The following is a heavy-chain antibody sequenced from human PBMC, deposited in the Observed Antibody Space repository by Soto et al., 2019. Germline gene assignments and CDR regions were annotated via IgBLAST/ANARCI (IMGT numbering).Heavy chain of an antibody. V-gene: IGHV1-18*01. Sequence: ASVKVSCKASGYTFTSYGISWVRQAPGQGLEWMGWISAYNGNTNYAQKLQGRVTMTTDTSTSTAYMELRSLRSDDTAVYYCARVDRLLWFGELLQPSGFDYWGQGTLVTVSS. CDR3: ARVDRLLWFGELLQPSGFDY. CDR2: ISAYNGNT. CDR1: GYTFTSYG. J-gene: IGHJ4*02. D-gene: IGHD3-10*01.